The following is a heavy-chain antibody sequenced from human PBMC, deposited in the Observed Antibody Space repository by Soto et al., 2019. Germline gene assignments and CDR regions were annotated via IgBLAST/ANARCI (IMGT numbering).Heavy chain of an antibody. D-gene: IGHD3-3*01. V-gene: IGHV3-7*01. Sequence: GGSLRLSCVGSGFMFNKYAMNWVRQAPGKGLEWVANIKQDGSEKYYVDSVKGRFTISRDSAKNSLYLQMNSLRAEDTAVYYCARGPFWSGHPNWFDPWGQGTLVTVSS. CDR2: IKQDGSEK. CDR1: GFMFNKYA. J-gene: IGHJ5*02. CDR3: ARGPFWSGHPNWFDP.